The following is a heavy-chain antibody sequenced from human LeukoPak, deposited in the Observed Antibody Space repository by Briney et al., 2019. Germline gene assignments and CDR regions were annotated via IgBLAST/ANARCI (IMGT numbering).Heavy chain of an antibody. CDR2: ISWNSGRI. V-gene: IGHV3-9*01. CDR1: GFTFDDYA. Sequence: GGSLRLSCAASGFTFDDYAMHWVRQAPGKGLEWVSGISWNSGRIGYADSVKGRFTISRDNAKNSLYLQMNSLRAEDTALYYCAKDVYYDSSGSPNFDYWGQGTLVTVSS. J-gene: IGHJ4*02. CDR3: AKDVYYDSSGSPNFDY. D-gene: IGHD3-22*01.